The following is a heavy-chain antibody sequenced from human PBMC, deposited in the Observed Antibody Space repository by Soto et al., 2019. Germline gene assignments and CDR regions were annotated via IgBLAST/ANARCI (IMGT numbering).Heavy chain of an antibody. CDR2: TYYRSKWYH. J-gene: IGHJ4*02. CDR3: GRLVGNSWIDY. CDR1: GDSFSSNIAT. Sequence: SQTLSLTCAISGDSFSSNIATWNWFRQSPSRGLEWLGRTYYRSKWYHDYAVSLNGRGTINPDTSQNQFSLHLTSVTPEDTAVYYCGRLVGNSWIDYWGQGTLVTVSS. V-gene: IGHV6-1*01. D-gene: IGHD6-13*01.